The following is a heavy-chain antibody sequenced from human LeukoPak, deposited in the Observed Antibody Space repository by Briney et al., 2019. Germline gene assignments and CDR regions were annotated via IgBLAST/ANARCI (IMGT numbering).Heavy chain of an antibody. Sequence: GGSLRLSCAASGFTFSGNWMNWIRQAPGKGLEWVANIKQDGSEKYYVDSVKGRFTISRDNAKNSLYLQMDSLRADDTAVYYCARGRRPDVFDSWGQGTRVTVSS. J-gene: IGHJ3*02. CDR3: ARGRRPDVFDS. CDR1: GFTFSGNW. V-gene: IGHV3-7*02. CDR2: IKQDGSEK.